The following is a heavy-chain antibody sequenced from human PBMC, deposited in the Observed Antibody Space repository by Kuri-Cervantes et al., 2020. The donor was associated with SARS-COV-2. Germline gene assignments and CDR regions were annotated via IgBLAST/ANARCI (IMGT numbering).Heavy chain of an antibody. V-gene: IGHV1-2*04. CDR1: GYTFTGYY. D-gene: IGHD3-22*01. CDR3: ARDRDYYDSGGY. J-gene: IGHJ4*02. CDR2: INPNSGGT. Sequence: ASVKVSCKASGYTFTGYYMHWVRQAPGQRLEWMGWINPNSGGTNYAQKFQGWVTMTRDTSISTVYMELSRLRSDDTAVYYCARDRDYYDSGGYWGQGTLVTVSS.